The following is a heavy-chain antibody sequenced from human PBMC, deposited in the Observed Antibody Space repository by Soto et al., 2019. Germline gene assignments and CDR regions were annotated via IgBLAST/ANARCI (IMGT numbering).Heavy chain of an antibody. CDR1: GFTFSSYA. V-gene: IGHV3-23*01. J-gene: IGHJ4*02. D-gene: IGHD3-10*01. CDR3: ATYYGSGSYYNRDY. Sequence: GGSLRLSCAASGFTFSSYAMSWVRQAPGKGLEWVSAISGSGGSTYYADSVKGRFTISRDNSENTLYLQMNSLRAEDTAVYYCATYYGSGSYYNRDYWGQGTLVTVSS. CDR2: ISGSGGST.